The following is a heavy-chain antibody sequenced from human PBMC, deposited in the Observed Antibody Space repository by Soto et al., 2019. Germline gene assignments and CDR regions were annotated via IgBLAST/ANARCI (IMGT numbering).Heavy chain of an antibody. J-gene: IGHJ4*02. CDR2: INAGNGNT. CDR3: ARDWGYCSSTSCPVLDDY. CDR1: GYTFNSYA. V-gene: IGHV1-3*01. Sequence: ASVKVTCEASGYTFNSYARHWVRQAPGQRLEWMGWINAGNGNTKYSQKFQGRVTITRDTSASTAYMELSSLRSEDTAVYYCARDWGYCSSTSCPVLDDYWGQGTLVTVSS. D-gene: IGHD2-2*01.